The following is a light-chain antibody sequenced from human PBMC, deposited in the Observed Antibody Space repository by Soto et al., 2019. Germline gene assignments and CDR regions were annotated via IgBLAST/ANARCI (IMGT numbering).Light chain of an antibody. V-gene: IGLV4-69*01. J-gene: IGLJ3*02. CDR1: SGHSSYA. CDR3: QTWGTGIRA. CDR2: LNSDGSH. Sequence: QLVLTQSPSASASLGASVKLTCTLNSGHSSYAIAWHQQQPEKGPRFLMKLNSDGSHNKGDGVPDRFSGSSSGAERYLIISGLQSEDEADYYCQTWGTGIRAFGGGTKLTVL.